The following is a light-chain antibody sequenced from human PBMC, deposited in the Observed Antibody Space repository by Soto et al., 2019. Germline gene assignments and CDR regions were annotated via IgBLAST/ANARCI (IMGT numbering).Light chain of an antibody. CDR3: QKYNSAPSIT. CDR2: AAS. CDR1: QGISNY. V-gene: IGKV1-27*01. J-gene: IGKJ3*01. Sequence: DIQMTQSPSSLSASVGDRVTITCRASQGISNYLAWYQQKPGKVPKLLIYAASTLQLGVPSRFSGSGSGTDFTLTISSLQPEDVATYYCQKYNSAPSITFGPGTKVDIK.